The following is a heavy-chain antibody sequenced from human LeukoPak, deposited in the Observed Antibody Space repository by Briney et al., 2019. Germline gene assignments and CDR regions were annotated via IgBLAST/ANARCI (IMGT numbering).Heavy chain of an antibody. CDR3: ASCSYDRNYYYYGMDV. Sequence: AASVKVSCKASGGTFSSYTISWVRQAPGQGLEWMGGIIPIFGTANYAQKFQGRVTITADESTSTAYMELSSLRSEDTAVYYCASCSYDRNYYYYGMDVWGQGTTVTVSS. CDR2: IIPIFGTA. CDR1: GGTFSSYT. D-gene: IGHD5-18*01. V-gene: IGHV1-69*13. J-gene: IGHJ6*02.